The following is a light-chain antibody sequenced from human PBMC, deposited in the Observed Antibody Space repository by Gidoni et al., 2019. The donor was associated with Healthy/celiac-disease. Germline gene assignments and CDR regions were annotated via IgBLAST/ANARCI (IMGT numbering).Light chain of an antibody. V-gene: IGKV1-5*01. CDR1: QSISSW. J-gene: IGKJ1*01. CDR2: DAS. CDR3: QQYNSYSGT. Sequence: DVQTTPSPSTLSASVGDRVTITCRASQSISSWLVWYQQKPGKAPKLLIYDASSLESGVPSRFSGSGSGTEFTLTISSLQPDDFATYYCQQYNSYSGTFGQGTKVEIK.